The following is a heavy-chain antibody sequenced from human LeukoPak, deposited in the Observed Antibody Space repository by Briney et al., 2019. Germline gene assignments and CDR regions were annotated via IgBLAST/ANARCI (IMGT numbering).Heavy chain of an antibody. CDR1: GYTFTGYY. CDR3: ATAVVPAAIRSYYMDV. Sequence: ASVKVSCKASGYTFTGYYMHWVRQAPGQGLEWMGWINPNSGGTNYAQKFQGRVTMTGDTSISTAYMELSRLRSDDTAVYYCATAVVPAAIRSYYMDVWGKGTTVTVSS. CDR2: INPNSGGT. J-gene: IGHJ6*03. V-gene: IGHV1-2*02. D-gene: IGHD2-2*01.